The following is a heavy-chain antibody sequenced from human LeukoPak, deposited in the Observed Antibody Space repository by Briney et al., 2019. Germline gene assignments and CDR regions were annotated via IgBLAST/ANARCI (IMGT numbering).Heavy chain of an antibody. V-gene: IGHV1-3*01. Sequence: ASVKVSCKASGYTFTSYATHWVRQAPGQRLEWMGWINAGNGNTKYSQKFQGRVTITRDTSASTAYMELSSLRSEDTAVYYCARDRITMVRGVMKALDYWGQGTLVTVSS. CDR2: INAGNGNT. CDR3: ARDRITMVRGVMKALDY. CDR1: GYTFTSYA. D-gene: IGHD3-10*01. J-gene: IGHJ4*02.